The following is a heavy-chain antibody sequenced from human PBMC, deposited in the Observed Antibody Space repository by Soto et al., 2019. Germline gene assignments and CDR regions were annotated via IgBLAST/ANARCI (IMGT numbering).Heavy chain of an antibody. CDR1: GFTFSSYA. Sequence: QVQLVESGGGVVQPGRSLRLSCAASGFTFSSYAMHWVRQAPGKGLEWVAVISYDGSNKYYADSVKGRFTISRDNSKNTLYLQMNSLRAEDTAVYYCARPLNSPYYYDRSEDAFDIWGQGTMVTVSS. J-gene: IGHJ3*02. CDR3: ARPLNSPYYYDRSEDAFDI. D-gene: IGHD3-22*01. V-gene: IGHV3-30-3*01. CDR2: ISYDGSNK.